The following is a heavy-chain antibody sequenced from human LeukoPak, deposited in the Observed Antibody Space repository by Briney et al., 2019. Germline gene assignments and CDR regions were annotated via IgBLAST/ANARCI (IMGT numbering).Heavy chain of an antibody. D-gene: IGHD6-13*01. CDR1: GFTFSDYY. CDR2: ISSSSSYT. CDR3: ARGPSSSGFDY. V-gene: IGHV3-11*06. J-gene: IGHJ4*02. Sequence: GGSLRLSCAASGFTFSDYYMSWIRQAPGKGLEWVSYISSSSSYTNYADSVKGRFTISRDDAKNSLYLQMNSLRAEGTAVYYCARGPSSSGFDYSGQGTLVTISS.